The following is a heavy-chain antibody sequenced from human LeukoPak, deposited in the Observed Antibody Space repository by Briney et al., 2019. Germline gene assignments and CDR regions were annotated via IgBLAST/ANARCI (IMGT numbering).Heavy chain of an antibody. CDR2: INPNSGGT. CDR1: GYTFTRYY. CDR3: ARGGYCTNGVCSHDAFDI. Sequence: GASVKVSCKASGYTFTRYYMHWVRQAPGQGLEWMGWINPNSGGTNYAQKFQGRVTMTRDTSISTAYMELSRLRSDDTAVYYCARGGYCTNGVCSHDAFDIWGQGTMVTVSS. D-gene: IGHD2-8*01. J-gene: IGHJ3*02. V-gene: IGHV1-2*02.